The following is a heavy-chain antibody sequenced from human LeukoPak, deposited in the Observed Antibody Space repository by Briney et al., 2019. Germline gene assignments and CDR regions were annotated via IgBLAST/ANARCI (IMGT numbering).Heavy chain of an antibody. CDR1: GGSLSSDGPY. Sequence: TSETLSLTCTVSGGSLSSDGPYWNWIRPHPGKGLEWIGCIYYSGNTYYNPSLRSRIVISVDTSKNQFSLKLSSVTAADTAVYFCAREPPSYLSRYFDLWGRGTLVTVSS. CDR3: AREPPSYLSRYFDL. CDR2: IYYSGNT. D-gene: IGHD6-6*01. V-gene: IGHV4-31*03. J-gene: IGHJ2*01.